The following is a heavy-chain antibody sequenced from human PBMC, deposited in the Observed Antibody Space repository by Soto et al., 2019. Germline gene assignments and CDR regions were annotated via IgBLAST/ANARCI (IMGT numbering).Heavy chain of an antibody. CDR1: GGSISSGDYY. D-gene: IGHD5-18*01. CDR2: IYYSGST. J-gene: IGHJ5*02. CDR3: ARVNPAMVLSWFDP. V-gene: IGHV4-30-4*01. Sequence: QVQLQESGPGLVKPSQTLSLTCTVSGGSISSGDYYWSWIRQPPGKGLEWIGYIYYSGSTYYNPPRPRRVTLSVDPSKNQSSLKLSSVTAADTAVYYCARVNPAMVLSWFDPWGQGTLVTVSS.